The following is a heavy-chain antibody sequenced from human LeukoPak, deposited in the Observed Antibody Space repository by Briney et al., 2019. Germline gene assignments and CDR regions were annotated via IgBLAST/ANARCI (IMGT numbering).Heavy chain of an antibody. J-gene: IGHJ4*02. CDR2: INPNSGGT. CDR1: GYTFSDYY. CDR3: AGEDCSRTSCFVEY. D-gene: IGHD2-2*01. Sequence: RASVKVSCKASGYTFSDYYIHWVRQAPGQGLEWMGWINPNSGGTNYAQKFQGRVTMTRDTSISTAYMELSRLRSDDTAVYHCAGEDCSRTSCFVEYWGQGTLVTVSS. V-gene: IGHV1-2*02.